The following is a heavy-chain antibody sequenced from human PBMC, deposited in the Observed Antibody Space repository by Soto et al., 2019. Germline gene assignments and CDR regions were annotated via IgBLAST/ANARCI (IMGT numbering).Heavy chain of an antibody. CDR2: ISWNSGSI. CDR3: AKALRSGSSHNYGMDV. CDR1: GFTFDDYA. Sequence: EVQLVESGGGLVQPGRSLRLSCAASGFTFDDYAMHWVRQAPGKGLEWVSGISWNSGSIGYAGSVKGRFTISKDNAKNSPYLQRNSLRAEDTALYYRAKALRSGSSHNYGMDVWGQGTTVTVSS. J-gene: IGHJ6*02. V-gene: IGHV3-9*01.